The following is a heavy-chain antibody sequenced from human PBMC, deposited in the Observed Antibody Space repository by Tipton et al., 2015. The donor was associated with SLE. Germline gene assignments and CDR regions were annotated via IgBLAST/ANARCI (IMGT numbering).Heavy chain of an antibody. D-gene: IGHD1-26*01. J-gene: IGHJ4*02. Sequence: PGLVKPSETLSLTCTVSGASINNYYWSWIRQPPGEGLEWIGCIYSSGSTNYSPSLKSRVTISVDTSKNQFSLKLKFVTAADAAVYYCARLGGGGVGAPFDYWGQGTLVTVSS. CDR3: ARLGGGGVGAPFDY. V-gene: IGHV4-59*08. CDR2: IYSSGST. CDR1: GASINNYY.